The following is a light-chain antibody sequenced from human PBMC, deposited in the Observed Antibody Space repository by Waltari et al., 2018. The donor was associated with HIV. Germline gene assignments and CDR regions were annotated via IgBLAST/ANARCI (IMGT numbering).Light chain of an antibody. Sequence: QSALTQPASVSGSPGQSITISCTGTSSDVGRYNHVPWYQRHPGKAPKGMIYKVSNRPSGLSNRCAGSKSGNTASLPVSGLQAEDEADYYGSSYTNNSTRVVGGGTKLTVL. CDR1: SSDVGRYNH. CDR2: KVS. V-gene: IGLV2-14*01. CDR3: SSYTNNSTRV. J-gene: IGLJ2*01.